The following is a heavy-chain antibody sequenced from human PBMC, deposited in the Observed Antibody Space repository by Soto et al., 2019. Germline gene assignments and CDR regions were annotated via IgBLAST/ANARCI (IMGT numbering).Heavy chain of an antibody. CDR2: MNPNSGNT. CDR1: GYTFTSYD. D-gene: IGHD3-22*01. Sequence: ASVKVSCKASGYTFTSYDINWVRQATGQGLEWMGWMNPNSGNTGYAQKFRGRVTMTRNTSISTAYMELSSLRSEDTAVYYCARAGRGERITMIVVVPFDYWGQGTLVTVSS. CDR3: ARAGRGERITMIVVVPFDY. J-gene: IGHJ4*02. V-gene: IGHV1-8*01.